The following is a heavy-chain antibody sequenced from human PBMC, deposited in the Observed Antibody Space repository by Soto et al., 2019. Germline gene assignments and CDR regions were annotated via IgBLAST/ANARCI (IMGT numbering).Heavy chain of an antibody. CDR1: GFTFSRYA. CDR3: APRGYDILTGYRTLDY. V-gene: IGHV3-23*01. CDR2: ISGSGGST. D-gene: IGHD3-9*01. Sequence: GSLRLSFAASGFTFSRYAMSWVRQAPGKGLEWVSAISGSGGSTYYADSVKGRFTISRDNSKNTLYLQMNSLRAEDTAVYYCAPRGYDILTGYRTLDYCGQGTLVTVSS. J-gene: IGHJ4*02.